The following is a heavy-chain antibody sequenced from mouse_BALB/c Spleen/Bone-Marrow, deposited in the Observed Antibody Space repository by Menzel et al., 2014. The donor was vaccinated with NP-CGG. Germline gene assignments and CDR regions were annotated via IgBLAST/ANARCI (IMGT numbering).Heavy chain of an antibody. V-gene: IGHV14-3*02. CDR3: VRSQGEVNY. D-gene: IGHD1-3*01. Sequence: EVQLVESGAELVKPGASVKLSCTASGFNIKDAYMHWMKQRPEQGLEWIGRIAPGNGNTKYDPKFQGKATITADTSSNTAYLHLISLTSEDTAVYYCVRSQGEVNYWGQGTLVTVSS. CDR2: IAPGNGNT. J-gene: IGHJ3*01. CDR1: GFNIKDAY.